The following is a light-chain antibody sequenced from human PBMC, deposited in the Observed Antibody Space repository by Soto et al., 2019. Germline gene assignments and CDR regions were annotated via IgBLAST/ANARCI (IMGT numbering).Light chain of an antibody. V-gene: IGKV3-20*01. Sequence: EIVLTQSPGTLSLSAGDGVSLSCRASQTVPNNYLAWYQQKPDQAPRLLIFGASNRATGIPDRFGGSGSGTDFTLSISRLEPEDFAVYYCQQYGASPLTFGGGASLEVK. J-gene: IGKJ4*01. CDR2: GAS. CDR1: QTVPNNY. CDR3: QQYGASPLT.